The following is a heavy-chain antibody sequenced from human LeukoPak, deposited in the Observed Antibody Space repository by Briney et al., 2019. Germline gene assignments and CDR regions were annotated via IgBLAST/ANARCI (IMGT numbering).Heavy chain of an antibody. CDR1: GFTVSSNY. J-gene: IGHJ6*02. CDR3: ARIYPRLAAAGN. Sequence: GGSLRLSCAASGFTVSSNYMSWVRQAPGKGLEWVSVIYSGGSTYYADSVKGRFTISRGNSKNTLHLQMNSLRADDTAVYYCARIYPRLAAAGNWGQGTTVTVSS. CDR2: IYSGGST. V-gene: IGHV3-66*01. D-gene: IGHD6-13*01.